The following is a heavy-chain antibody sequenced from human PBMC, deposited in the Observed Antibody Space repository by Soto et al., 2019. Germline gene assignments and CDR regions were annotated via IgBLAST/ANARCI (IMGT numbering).Heavy chain of an antibody. V-gene: IGHV3-23*01. J-gene: IGHJ5*02. CDR1: GFTFSSYA. CDR3: AKTMYYYDSSGYNWFDP. Sequence: EVQLLGSGGGLVQPGGSLRLSCAASGFTFSSYAMSWVRQVPGKGLEWVSAISGSGGSTYYADSVKGRFTISRDNSKNTLYLQMNSLRAEDTAVYYCAKTMYYYDSSGYNWFDPWGQGTLVTVSS. CDR2: ISGSGGST. D-gene: IGHD3-22*01.